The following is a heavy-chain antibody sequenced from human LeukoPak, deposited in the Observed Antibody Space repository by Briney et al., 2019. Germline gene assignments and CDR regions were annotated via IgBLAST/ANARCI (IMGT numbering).Heavy chain of an antibody. V-gene: IGHV3-21*01. Sequence: GGSLRLSCAASGFTFSSYSMNWVRQAPGKGLEWVSSISSSSSYICYADSVKGRFTISRDNAKNSLYLQMNSLRAEDTAVYYCARAETTVVTAFDYWGQGTLVTVFS. CDR1: GFTFSSYS. CDR3: ARAETTVVTAFDY. D-gene: IGHD4-23*01. J-gene: IGHJ4*02. CDR2: ISSSSSYI.